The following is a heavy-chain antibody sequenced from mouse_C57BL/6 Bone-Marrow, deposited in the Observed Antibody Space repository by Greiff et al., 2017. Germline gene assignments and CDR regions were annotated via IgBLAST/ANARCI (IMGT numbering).Heavy chain of an antibody. J-gene: IGHJ2*01. CDR1: GFTFTDYY. CDR3: ARSTLYFDY. V-gene: IGHV7-3*01. Sequence: EVQWVESGGGLVQPGGSLSLSCAASGFTFTDYYMSWVRQPPGKALEWLGFIRNKANGYTTEYSASVKGRFTISRDNSQSILYLQMNALRAEDSATYYCARSTLYFDYWGQGTTLTVSS. CDR2: IRNKANGYTT.